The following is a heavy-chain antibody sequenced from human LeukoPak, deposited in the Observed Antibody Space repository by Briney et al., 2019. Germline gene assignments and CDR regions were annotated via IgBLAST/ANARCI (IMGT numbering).Heavy chain of an antibody. D-gene: IGHD1-26*01. CDR3: ARGFSGTSEPFDY. V-gene: IGHV4-59*01. Sequence: PSETLSLTCTVSGGSISSYYWSWIRRPPGKGLEWIGYIYYSGSTNYNPSLKSRVTISVDTSKNQFSLKLSSMTAADTAVYYCARGFSGTSEPFDYWGQGTLVTVSS. CDR2: IYYSGST. J-gene: IGHJ4*02. CDR1: GGSISSYY.